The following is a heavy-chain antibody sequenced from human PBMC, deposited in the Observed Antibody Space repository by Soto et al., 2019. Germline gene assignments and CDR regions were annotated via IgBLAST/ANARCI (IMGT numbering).Heavy chain of an antibody. CDR2: ISSSSSYI. D-gene: IGHD2-2*01. V-gene: IGHV3-21*01. CDR1: GFTFSSYS. Sequence: GGSLRLSCAASGFTFSSYSINWVRQAPGKGLEWVSSISSSSSYIYYADSVKGRFTISRDNAKNSLYLQMNSLRAEDTAVYYCASGLYCSSTSCYLDPWGQGTLVTVSS. CDR3: ASGLYCSSTSCYLDP. J-gene: IGHJ5*02.